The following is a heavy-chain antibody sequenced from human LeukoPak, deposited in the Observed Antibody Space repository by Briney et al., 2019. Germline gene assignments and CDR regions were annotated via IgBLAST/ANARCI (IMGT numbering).Heavy chain of an antibody. Sequence: ASVKVSCKASGYTFTGYYMHWVRQAPGQGLEWMGWIYPNSGGTNHAQKFQGRVTMTRDTSISTAYMELSRLRSDDTAVYYCARDGHSGVAFDIWGQGTMVTVSS. J-gene: IGHJ3*02. V-gene: IGHV1-2*02. CDR2: IYPNSGGT. D-gene: IGHD2-15*01. CDR3: ARDGHSGVAFDI. CDR1: GYTFTGYY.